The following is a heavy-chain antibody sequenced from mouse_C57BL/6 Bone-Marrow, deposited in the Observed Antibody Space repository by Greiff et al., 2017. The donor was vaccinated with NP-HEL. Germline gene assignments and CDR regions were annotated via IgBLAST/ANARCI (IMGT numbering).Heavy chain of an antibody. J-gene: IGHJ2*01. Sequence: VQLQQSGPVLVKPGASVKMSCKASGYTFTDYYMNWVKQSHGKSLEWIGVINPYNGGTSYNQKFKGKATLTVDKSSSTAYMELNSLTSEDSAVYYCARASFYYYGSSYVGFDYWGQGTTLTVSS. CDR1: GYTFTDYY. CDR3: ARASFYYYGSSYVGFDY. CDR2: INPYNGGT. V-gene: IGHV1-19*01. D-gene: IGHD1-1*01.